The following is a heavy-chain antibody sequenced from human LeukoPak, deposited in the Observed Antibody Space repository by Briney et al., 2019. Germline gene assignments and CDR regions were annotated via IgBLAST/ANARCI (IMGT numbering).Heavy chain of an antibody. CDR1: SDSISSYY. D-gene: IGHD3-22*01. V-gene: IGHV4-59*01. CDR3: ARVMFRAYSSGYYFFDY. Sequence: SETLSLTCTVSSDSISSYYWSWIRQPPGKGLEWIGYIYYSGSTNYNPSLKSRVTISVDTSKNQFSLKLSSVTAADTALYYCARVMFRAYSSGYYFFDYWGQGNLVTASS. CDR2: IYYSGST. J-gene: IGHJ4*02.